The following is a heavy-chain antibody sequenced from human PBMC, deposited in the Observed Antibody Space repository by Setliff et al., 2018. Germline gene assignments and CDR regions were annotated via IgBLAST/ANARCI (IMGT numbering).Heavy chain of an antibody. J-gene: IGHJ5*02. CDR2: INPNSGVA. D-gene: IGHD2-2*01. Sequence: ASVKVSCKASGYSFTGYQIYWMRLAPGQGLEWMGWINPNSGVANYARRFEGRVTMTSDTSISTVYMEVNSLRSDDTAVYFCARDSASCNSTSCYWAVNWFDPWGQGTLVTVSS. CDR3: ARDSASCNSTSCYWAVNWFDP. V-gene: IGHV1-2*02. CDR1: GYSFTGYQ.